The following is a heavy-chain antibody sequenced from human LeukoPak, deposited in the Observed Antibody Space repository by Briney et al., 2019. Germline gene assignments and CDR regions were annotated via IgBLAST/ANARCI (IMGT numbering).Heavy chain of an antibody. D-gene: IGHD3-22*01. J-gene: IGHJ6*02. V-gene: IGHV5-51*01. Sequence: GESLKIFCKGSGYSFTSYWIGWVRQMPGKGLEWMGIIYPGDSDTRYSPSFQGQVTISADKSISTAYLQWSSLKASDTAMYYCARQRYSSGYLARRGMDVWGQGTTVTVSS. CDR2: IYPGDSDT. CDR3: ARQRYSSGYLARRGMDV. CDR1: GYSFTSYW.